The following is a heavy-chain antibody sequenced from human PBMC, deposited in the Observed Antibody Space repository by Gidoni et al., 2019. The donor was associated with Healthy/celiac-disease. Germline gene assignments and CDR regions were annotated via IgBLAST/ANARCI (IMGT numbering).Heavy chain of an antibody. D-gene: IGHD2-2*02. V-gene: IGHV3-33*01. CDR3: ARDRCSSTSCYTSGWFDP. CDR2: IWYDGSNR. CDR1: GLPFSRYG. J-gene: IGHJ5*02. Sequence: QVQLLESGGGVVQPGRSLRLSRAASGLPFSRYGRHWVRQAPGKGREWVACIWYDGSNRYYADSVKGRFNISRDNSKNTLYLQMNSLRAEDTAVYYCARDRCSSTSCYTSGWFDPWGQGTLVTVSS.